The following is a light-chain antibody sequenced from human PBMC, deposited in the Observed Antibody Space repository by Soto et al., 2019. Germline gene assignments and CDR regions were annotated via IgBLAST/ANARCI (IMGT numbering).Light chain of an antibody. CDR3: CPPASGYTSVV. CDR1: TSDVGNYNY. Sequence: QSALTQPRSVSGSPGQSVTISCSGTTSDVGNYNYVSWYQQHPGKAPKLIIYDVTKRPSGVPDRFSGSKSGNTASLIISGLQTEDEAHYYCCPPASGYTSVVFGGGTKLTVL. CDR2: DVT. J-gene: IGLJ2*01. V-gene: IGLV2-11*01.